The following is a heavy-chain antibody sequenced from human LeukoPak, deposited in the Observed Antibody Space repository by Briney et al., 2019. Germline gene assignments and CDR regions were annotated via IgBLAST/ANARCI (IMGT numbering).Heavy chain of an antibody. D-gene: IGHD3-22*01. V-gene: IGHV3-9*01. Sequence: QPGRSLRLSCAPSGFTFDDYAMHWVRQAPGKGRGWVSGISWNSDSIGYADSVKGRFTISRDNAKNSLYLQMNSLRAEDTALYYCAKGGMYYYDSGRAGGAYFDYWGQGTLVTVSS. CDR3: AKGGMYYYDSGRAGGAYFDY. CDR1: GFTFDDYA. CDR2: ISWNSDSI. J-gene: IGHJ4*02.